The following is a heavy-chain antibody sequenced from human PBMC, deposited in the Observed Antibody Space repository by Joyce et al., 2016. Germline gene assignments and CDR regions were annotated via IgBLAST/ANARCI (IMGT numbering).Heavy chain of an antibody. CDR3: ARGAIMFGGVLVLDS. J-gene: IGHJ4*02. CDR1: GFTFNSYS. D-gene: IGHD3-16*02. V-gene: IGHV3-30*04. CDR2: IAYDGTNA. Sequence: QVQLAVSGGGVVQAGSSLRLSCVFSGFTFNSYSMHWVRQAPGKGLEWLSVIAYDGTNAYYADSVTGRFTISRDNSKDSLHLQMSGLRPDDTSVYFCARGAIMFGGVLVLDSWGQGTLVTVSS.